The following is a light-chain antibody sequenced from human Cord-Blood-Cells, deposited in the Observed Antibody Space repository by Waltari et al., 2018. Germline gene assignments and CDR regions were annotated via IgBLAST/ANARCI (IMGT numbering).Light chain of an antibody. CDR1: ALPKQY. J-gene: IGLJ3*02. Sequence: SYELTQPPSVSVSPGPTARITCPGAALPKQYAYWYQQKPAPAPVLGIDKDSGRPSGIPERLSGSSSGTTVTLTMSGVQAEDEADYYCESADSSGSWVFGGGTKLTVL. CDR3: ESADSSGSWV. CDR2: KDS. V-gene: IGLV3-25*03.